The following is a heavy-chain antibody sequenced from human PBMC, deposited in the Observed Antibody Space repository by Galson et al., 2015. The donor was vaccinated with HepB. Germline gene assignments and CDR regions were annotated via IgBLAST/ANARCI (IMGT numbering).Heavy chain of an antibody. CDR1: GYSFTSYY. Sequence: SVKVSCKASGYSFTSYYIHWVRQAPGQGLEWMGIINPSGGSTNYAQKFQGRLTMTRDTSTSSVYMELSSLRSEDTAVYYCNLGDILTGYHSYYFDSWGQGTLVTVSS. D-gene: IGHD3-9*01. J-gene: IGHJ4*02. CDR3: NLGDILTGYHSYYFDS. V-gene: IGHV1-46*01. CDR2: INPSGGST.